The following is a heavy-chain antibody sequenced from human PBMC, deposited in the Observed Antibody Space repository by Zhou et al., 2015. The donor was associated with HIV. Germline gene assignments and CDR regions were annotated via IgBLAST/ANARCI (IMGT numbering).Heavy chain of an antibody. V-gene: IGHV1-69*01. D-gene: IGHD4-17*01. CDR2: IIPIFGTA. CDR3: ARGVRESYGDYFLGY. Sequence: QVQLVQSGAEVKKPGSSVKVSCRASGGSFNNYAISWVRQAPGQGLEWMGGIIPIFGTANYAQKFQGRVTITADESTSTAYMELSSLRSEDTAVYYCARGVRESYGDYFLGYWGQGTLVTVSS. J-gene: IGHJ4*02. CDR1: GGSFNNYA.